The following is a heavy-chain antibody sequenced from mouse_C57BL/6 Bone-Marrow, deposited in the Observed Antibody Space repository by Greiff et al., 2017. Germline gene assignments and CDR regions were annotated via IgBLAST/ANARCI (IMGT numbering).Heavy chain of an antibody. V-gene: IGHV14-4*01. CDR2: IEPENGAT. Sequence: EVMLVESGAELVRPGASVKLSCTASGFNIKNDYIHWVKQRPEQGLEWIGRIEPENGATEYASKFQGKATITSDTSSNAAYLQPSSLTSEDSAVYYCSSFSGNYFDFWGQGTPLTVAS. D-gene: IGHD1-3*01. CDR1: GFNIKNDY. J-gene: IGHJ2*01. CDR3: SSFSGNYFDF.